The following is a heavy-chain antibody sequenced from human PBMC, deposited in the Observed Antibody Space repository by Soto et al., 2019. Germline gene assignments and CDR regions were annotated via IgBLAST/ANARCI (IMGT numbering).Heavy chain of an antibody. V-gene: IGHV5-51*01. D-gene: IGHD3-10*01. CDR2: IYPGDSDT. CDR3: ARSYNNGWFPNWFDP. CDR1: GYIFTGYW. Sequence: PGESLKISCXASGYIFTGYWIGWVRQMPGQGLEWMGIIYPGDSDTRYSPSFQGQVTISVDKSISTAYLQWNSLKTSDTAMYFCARSYNNGWFPNWFDPWGQGTLVTVSS. J-gene: IGHJ5*02.